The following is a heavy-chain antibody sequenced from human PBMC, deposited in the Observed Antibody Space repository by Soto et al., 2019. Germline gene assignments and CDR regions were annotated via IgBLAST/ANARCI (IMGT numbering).Heavy chain of an antibody. Sequence: SETLSLTCTVSGGSISSYYWSWIRQPPGKGLEWIGYIYYSGSTNYNPSLKSRVTISVDTSKNQFSLKLTSVTAADTAVYYCARDKLTGLLDYWGQGTLVTVS. CDR2: IYYSGST. V-gene: IGHV4-59*12. D-gene: IGHD2-8*02. J-gene: IGHJ4*02. CDR3: ARDKLTGLLDY. CDR1: GGSISSYY.